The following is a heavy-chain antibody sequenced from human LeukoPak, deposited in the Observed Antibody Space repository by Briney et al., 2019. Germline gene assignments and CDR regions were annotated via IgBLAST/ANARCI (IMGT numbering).Heavy chain of an antibody. V-gene: IGHV3-74*01. D-gene: IGHD1/OR15-1a*01. CDR2: IKTDGTMT. J-gene: IGHJ4*02. Sequence: GGSLRLSCAASGLTFSVYWMHWVRPAPGKGLVWVSRIKTDGTMTNYADSVKGRFTISRDNAKNTLYLQMSSLRAEDAAVYYCVRQGTADEFDYWGQGTLVTVSS. CDR3: VRQGTADEFDY. CDR1: GLTFSVYW.